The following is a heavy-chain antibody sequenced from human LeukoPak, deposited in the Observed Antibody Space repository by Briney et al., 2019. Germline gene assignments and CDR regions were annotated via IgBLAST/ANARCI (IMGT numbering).Heavy chain of an antibody. V-gene: IGHV3-21*01. J-gene: IGHJ6*02. CDR2: ISSSSYI. D-gene: IGHD1-26*01. Sequence: GGSLRLSCAASGFTFSSYSMNWVRQAPGKGLEWVSSISSSSYIYYADSVKGRFTISRDNAKNSLYLQMNSLRAEDTAVYYCARDGKARGWYYYYYYGMDVWGQGTTVTVSS. CDR1: GFTFSSYS. CDR3: ARDGKARGWYYYYYYGMDV.